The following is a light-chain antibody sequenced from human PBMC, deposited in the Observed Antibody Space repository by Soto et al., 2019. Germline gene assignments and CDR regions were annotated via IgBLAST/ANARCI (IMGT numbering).Light chain of an antibody. CDR2: DAS. Sequence: DIQMTQSPSSLSASVGDRVTITCQASQDISNYLNWYQQKPGKAPKLLIYDASNLETGVPSRFSGSGSGTDFTFTIRSLQTEDIATYYCQQYDNLPLTFGGGTKVEIK. CDR3: QQYDNLPLT. V-gene: IGKV1-33*01. CDR1: QDISNY. J-gene: IGKJ4*01.